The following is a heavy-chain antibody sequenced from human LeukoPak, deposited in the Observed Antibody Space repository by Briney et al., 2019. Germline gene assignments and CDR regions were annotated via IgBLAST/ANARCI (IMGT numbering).Heavy chain of an antibody. CDR2: INHSGST. D-gene: IGHD1-14*01. Sequence: PSETLSLTCTVSGGSISRSSYYWGWIRQPPGKGLEWIGEINHSGSTNYNPSLKSRVTISVDTSKNQFSLKLSSVTAADTAVYYCARERATRTNDYWGQGTLVTVSS. V-gene: IGHV4-39*07. J-gene: IGHJ4*02. CDR3: ARERATRTNDY. CDR1: GGSISRSSYY.